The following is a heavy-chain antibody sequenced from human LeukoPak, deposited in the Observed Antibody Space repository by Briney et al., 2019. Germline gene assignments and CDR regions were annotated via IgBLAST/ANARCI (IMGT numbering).Heavy chain of an antibody. D-gene: IGHD6-19*01. CDR2: INPNGGRT. Sequence: GASVKVSCKTSGYTFTRHSMHWVRQAPGQGLEWMGIINPNGGRTTYAQKIQGRVTMTRDMSTGTMYVEMSSLRSEDTAVYYCARDNNGWAWDYWGQGTLVTVPS. J-gene: IGHJ4*02. CDR3: ARDNNGWAWDY. CDR1: GYTFTRHS. V-gene: IGHV1-46*01.